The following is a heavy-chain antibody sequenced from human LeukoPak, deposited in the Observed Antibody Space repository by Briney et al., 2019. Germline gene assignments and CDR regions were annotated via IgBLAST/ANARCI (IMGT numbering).Heavy chain of an antibody. CDR2: ISYNGDTT. V-gene: IGHV3-23*01. Sequence: GGSLRLSCAASGFTFNDYAMTWIRQAPGKGLDWVSVISYNGDTTYYADSVKGRFTISRDNSKNTLYLQMNGLRVEDTAVYYCAKERPAFDCWGQGTLVTVSS. D-gene: IGHD6-6*01. J-gene: IGHJ4*02. CDR1: GFTFNDYA. CDR3: AKERPAFDC.